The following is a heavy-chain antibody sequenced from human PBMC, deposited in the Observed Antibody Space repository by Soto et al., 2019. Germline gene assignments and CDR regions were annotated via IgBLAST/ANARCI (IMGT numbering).Heavy chain of an antibody. CDR2: IYYSGST. V-gene: IGHV4-39*01. CDR3: ARQGRWFGEFDFDY. Sequence: TSETLSLTCTVSGGSISSSSYYWGWIRPPPGKGLEWIGSIYYSGSTYYNPSLKSRVTISVDTSKNQFSLKLSSVTAADTAVYYCARQGRWFGEFDFDYWGQGTLVTVSS. CDR1: GGSISSSSYY. J-gene: IGHJ4*02. D-gene: IGHD3-10*01.